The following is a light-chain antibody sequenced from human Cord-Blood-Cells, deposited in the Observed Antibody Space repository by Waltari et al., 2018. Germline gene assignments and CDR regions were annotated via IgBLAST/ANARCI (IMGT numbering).Light chain of an antibody. CDR3: KQYYNILPLT. CDR1: KDISNY. J-gene: IGKJ4*01. CDR2: DES. V-gene: IGKV1-33*01. Sequence: DIRITQSPSSLSASLGARVTITCQESKDISNYLNWYQQKPGKAPKLLLYDESNLETGVTSRFSGSGSGTDFISTISSLQPEDIVTSYCKQYYNILPLTFGGGTKVEIK.